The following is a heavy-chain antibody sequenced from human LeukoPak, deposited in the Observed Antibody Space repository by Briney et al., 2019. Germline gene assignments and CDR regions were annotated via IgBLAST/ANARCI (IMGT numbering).Heavy chain of an antibody. CDR3: ARGRYESTRLSAYYYYYMDV. CDR1: GGSISSYY. D-gene: IGHD1-14*01. V-gene: IGHV4-4*07. CDR2: IYTSGST. Sequence: SETLSLTCTVSGGSISSYYWSWIRQPAGKGLEWIGRIYTSGSTIYNPSLKSRVTMSVDTSKNQFSLTLSSVTAADTAVYYCARGRYESTRLSAYYYYYMDVWGKGTTVTVSS. J-gene: IGHJ6*03.